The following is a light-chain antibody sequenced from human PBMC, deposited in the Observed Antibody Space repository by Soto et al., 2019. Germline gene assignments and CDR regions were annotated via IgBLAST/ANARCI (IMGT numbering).Light chain of an antibody. V-gene: IGKV3-11*01. CDR3: SHRSTWPQIT. CDR2: DAS. CDR1: QSVGSY. Sequence: EIVLTQSPATLSLSPGERATLSCRASQSVGSYLVWYQQKPGQAPRFLIYDASNRATGIPARFSGSGSGTDFTLYVSSLEPEDFAVDYCSHRSTWPQITFRHGTRLEIK. J-gene: IGKJ5*01.